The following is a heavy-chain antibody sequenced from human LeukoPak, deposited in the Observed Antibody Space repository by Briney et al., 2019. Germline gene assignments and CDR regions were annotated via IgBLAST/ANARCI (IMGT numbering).Heavy chain of an antibody. D-gene: IGHD6-13*01. Sequence: EGTLRLSCAASGFTFSSYEMKWVRQAPGKGLEWVSHISSSGSRIYHADSVKGRFTISRDNTKNSLYLQMNSLRAEDTAVYYCAREGIAADRGKLIDYWGQGTLVTVSS. V-gene: IGHV3-48*03. CDR1: GFTFSSYE. CDR2: ISSSGSRI. J-gene: IGHJ4*02. CDR3: AREGIAADRGKLIDY.